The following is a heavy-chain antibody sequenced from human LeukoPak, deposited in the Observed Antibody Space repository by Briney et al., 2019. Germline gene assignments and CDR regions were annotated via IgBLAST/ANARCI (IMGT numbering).Heavy chain of an antibody. D-gene: IGHD3-16*02. CDR3: GHIFNRSPYY. J-gene: IGHJ4*02. CDR2: IYWNGDK. CDR1: GFSLSSSGVA. Sequence: ESGPTLVNPPQTLPLTCTLSGFSLSSSGVAVGWIRQPPGKALEWVTLIYWNGDKRYSPSLTGRRTITNYASTNQVAITMTNMAPVDTATDQCGHIFNRSPYYWGQGTLVTVSS. V-gene: IGHV2-5*01.